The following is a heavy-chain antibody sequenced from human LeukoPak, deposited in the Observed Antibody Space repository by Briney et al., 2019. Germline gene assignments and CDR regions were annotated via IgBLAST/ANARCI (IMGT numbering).Heavy chain of an antibody. CDR2: IYHSGST. CDR1: GGSISSGGYS. D-gene: IGHD1-26*01. Sequence: SETLSLTCAVSGGSISSGGYSWSWIRQPPGKGLEWIGYIYHSGSTYYNPSLKSRVTISVDRSKNQFSLKLPSVTAADTAVYYCARQGGKNWFDPWGQGTLVTVSS. J-gene: IGHJ5*02. V-gene: IGHV4-30-2*01. CDR3: ARQGGKNWFDP.